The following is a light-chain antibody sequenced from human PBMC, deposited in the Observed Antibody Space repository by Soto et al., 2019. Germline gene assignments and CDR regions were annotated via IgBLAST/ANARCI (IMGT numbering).Light chain of an antibody. Sequence: EIVMTQSPATLSVSPGERATLSCRASQSVSSNLAWYQQKPGQTPKLLIYVASTRATGIPARFSGSGSGTEFTLTISSLQSEDFAVYYCQHYNVWPLTVGGGTKVEFK. CDR2: VAS. J-gene: IGKJ4*01. V-gene: IGKV3-15*01. CDR3: QHYNVWPLT. CDR1: QSVSSN.